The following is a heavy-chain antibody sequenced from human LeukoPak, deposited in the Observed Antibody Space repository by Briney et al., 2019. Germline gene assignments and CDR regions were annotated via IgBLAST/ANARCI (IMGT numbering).Heavy chain of an antibody. D-gene: IGHD2-8*02. CDR2: IFYGGNT. V-gene: IGHV4-59*01. Sequence: SETLSLTCSVSGGSISGYFWSWIREPPGRGLEWIGYIFYGGNTKYNPSLKSRVAMSVDASKNQYSLSLSSVTAADTAIYYCARGRYCAGGGCRLFDFWGQGTLVGVSS. CDR3: ARGRYCAGGGCRLFDF. CDR1: GGSISGYF. J-gene: IGHJ4*02.